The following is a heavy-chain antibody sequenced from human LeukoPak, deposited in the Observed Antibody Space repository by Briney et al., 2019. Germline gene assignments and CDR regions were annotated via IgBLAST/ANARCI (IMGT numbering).Heavy chain of an antibody. V-gene: IGHV3-74*01. CDR3: ASRGELIAAAGGDAFDI. J-gene: IGHJ3*02. CDR1: GFTFSSYW. Sequence: GGSLRLSCAASGFTFSSYWMHWVRQAPGKGLVWVSRINSDGSSTSYADSVKGRFTISRDNAKNTLYLQMNSLRAEDTAVYYCASRGELIAAAGGDAFDIWGQGTMVTVSS. CDR2: INSDGSST. D-gene: IGHD6-13*01.